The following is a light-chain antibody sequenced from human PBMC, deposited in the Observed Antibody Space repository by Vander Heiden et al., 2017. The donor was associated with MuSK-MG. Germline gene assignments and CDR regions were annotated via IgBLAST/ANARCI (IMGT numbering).Light chain of an antibody. CDR3: QVWDSSTVV. Sequence: SYELTRPLSVSVALGQTARITCGGNNIGNKNVHWYQQKPGQAPVLVMYRDSNRPSGIPERFSGSNSGNTATLTISRAQAGDEADYYCQVWDSSTVVFGGGTKLTVL. V-gene: IGLV3-9*01. CDR1: NIGNKN. CDR2: RDS. J-gene: IGLJ2*01.